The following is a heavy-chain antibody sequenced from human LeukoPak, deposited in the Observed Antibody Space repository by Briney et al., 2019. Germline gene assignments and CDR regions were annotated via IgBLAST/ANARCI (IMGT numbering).Heavy chain of an antibody. Sequence: GGSLRLSCAASGFTFSGYSMTWVRQAPGKGLEWVSYISGSGSATSYADSVEGRFTISRDNAKNSLYLQMNSLRDEDTAVYYCARERIAMAGTGRYYFDYWGQGTLVAVSS. CDR3: ARERIAMAGTGRYYFDY. V-gene: IGHV3-48*02. CDR1: GFTFSGYS. D-gene: IGHD6-19*01. CDR2: ISGSGSAT. J-gene: IGHJ4*02.